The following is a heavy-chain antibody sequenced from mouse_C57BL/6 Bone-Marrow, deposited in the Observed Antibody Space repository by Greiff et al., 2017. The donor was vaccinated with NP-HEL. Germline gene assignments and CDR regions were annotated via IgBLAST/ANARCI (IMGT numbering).Heavy chain of an antibody. CDR2: IYPRSGNT. D-gene: IGHD1-1*01. J-gene: IGHJ4*01. Sequence: VQLQQSGAELARPGASVKLSCKASGYTFTSYGISWVKQRTGQGLEWIGEIYPRSGNTYYNEKFKGKATLTADKSSSTAYMELRSLTSEDSAVYFCARYTTVVAPSYYYAMDYWGQGTSVTVSS. V-gene: IGHV1-81*01. CDR1: GYTFTSYG. CDR3: ARYTTVVAPSYYYAMDY.